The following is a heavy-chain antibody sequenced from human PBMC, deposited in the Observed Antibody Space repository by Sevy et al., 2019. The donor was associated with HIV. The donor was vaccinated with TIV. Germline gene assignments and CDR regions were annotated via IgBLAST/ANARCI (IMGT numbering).Heavy chain of an antibody. J-gene: IGHJ4*02. CDR2: LSRHIRTI. V-gene: IGHV3-9*01. D-gene: IGHD5-12*01. CDR3: VKDKVDGDSGYGLFDF. Sequence: GGSLRLSCAASGFTFDDYAMHWVRQAPGKGLEWVSGLSRHIRTIGYADSVKGRFTISRDNARNSLYLQMNSLRAEDTAFYYCVKDKVDGDSGYGLFDFWGQGTLVTDSS. CDR1: GFTFDDYA.